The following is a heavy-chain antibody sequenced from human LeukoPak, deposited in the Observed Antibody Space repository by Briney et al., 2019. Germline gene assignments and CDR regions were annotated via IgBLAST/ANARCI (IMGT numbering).Heavy chain of an antibody. D-gene: IGHD6-13*01. CDR1: GYTFTGYY. Sequence: ASVKVSCKASGYTFTGYYMHWVRQAPGQGLEWMGWINPNSGGTNYAQKFQGRVTMTRDTSISTAYMELSRLRSDDTAVYYCARVFSRARWSSYYYYYYYMDVWGKGTTVTVSS. CDR2: INPNSGGT. J-gene: IGHJ6*03. V-gene: IGHV1-2*02. CDR3: ARVFSRARWSSYYYYYYYMDV.